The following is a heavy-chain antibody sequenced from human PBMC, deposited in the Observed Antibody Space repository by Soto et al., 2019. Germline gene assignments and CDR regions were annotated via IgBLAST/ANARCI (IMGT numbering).Heavy chain of an antibody. CDR1: GFTFSSYA. CDR2: ISGSGGST. J-gene: IGHJ5*02. CDR3: AKDQASYSSSWYRGGEPGGWFDP. D-gene: IGHD6-13*01. V-gene: IGHV3-23*01. Sequence: GGSLRLSCAASGFTFSSYAMSWVRQAPGKGLEWVSAISGSGGSTYYADSVKGRFTISRDNSKNTLYLQMNSLRAEDTAVYYCAKDQASYSSSWYRGGEPGGWFDPWGQGTLVTVSS.